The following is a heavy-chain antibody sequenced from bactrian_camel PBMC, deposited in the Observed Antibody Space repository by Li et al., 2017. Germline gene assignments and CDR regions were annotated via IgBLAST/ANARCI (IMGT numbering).Heavy chain of an antibody. CDR2: IYTSGGRT. D-gene: IGHD6*01. V-gene: IGHV3S1*01. CDR3: VRPGENGGTFGY. CDR1: GFTFSSYA. Sequence: HVQLVESGGGEVQPGGSLRLSCAASGFTFSSYAMYWVRQAPGKGLEWVASIYTSGGRTYYGEFVKGRFTISKENAKNTLYLQMNSSKPEDTAVYYCVRPGENGGTFGYWGQGTQVTVS. J-gene: IGHJ6*01.